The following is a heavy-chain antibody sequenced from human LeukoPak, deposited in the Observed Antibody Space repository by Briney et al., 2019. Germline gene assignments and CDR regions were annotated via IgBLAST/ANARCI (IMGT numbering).Heavy chain of an antibody. Sequence: GGSLRLSCAASGFTVSSNYMSWVRQAPGKGLEWVSVIYSGGSTYYADSVKGRFTISGDNSKNTLYLQMNSLRAEDTAVYYCARDSNPEPYYYYGMDVWGQGTTVTVSS. V-gene: IGHV3-66*02. CDR1: GFTVSSNY. D-gene: IGHD4-11*01. J-gene: IGHJ6*02. CDR2: IYSGGST. CDR3: ARDSNPEPYYYYGMDV.